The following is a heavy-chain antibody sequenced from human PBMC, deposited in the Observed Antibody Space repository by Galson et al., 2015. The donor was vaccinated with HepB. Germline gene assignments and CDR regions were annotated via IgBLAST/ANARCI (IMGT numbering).Heavy chain of an antibody. V-gene: IGHV3-73*01. D-gene: IGHD6-19*01. Sequence: SLRLSCAASGFTFSGSAMHWVRQASGKGLEWVGRIRSKANSYATAYAASVKGRFTISRDDSKNTAYLQMNSLKTEDTAVYYCTRHVGYSSGWYNNDAFDIWGQGTMVTVSS. CDR1: GFTFSGSA. CDR2: IRSKANSYAT. CDR3: TRHVGYSSGWYNNDAFDI. J-gene: IGHJ3*02.